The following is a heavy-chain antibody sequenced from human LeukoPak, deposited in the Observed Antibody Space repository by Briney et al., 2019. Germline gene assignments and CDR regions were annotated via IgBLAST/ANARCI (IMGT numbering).Heavy chain of an antibody. CDR2: INSDGSIT. CDR3: ARVRATFSPHFDN. D-gene: IGHD5-12*01. V-gene: IGHV3-74*01. Sequence: PGGSLRLSCAASKFTFSSYWMHWVRQAPGKGLMWVSRINSDGSITSYADSVKGRFTISRDNAKNTLYVQMNSLRAEDTAVYYCARVRATFSPHFDNWGQGTLVTVSS. J-gene: IGHJ4*02. CDR1: KFTFSSYW.